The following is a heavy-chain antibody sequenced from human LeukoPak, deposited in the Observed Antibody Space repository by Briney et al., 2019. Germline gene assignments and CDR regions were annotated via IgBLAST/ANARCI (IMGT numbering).Heavy chain of an antibody. CDR3: AVPPIAAAGTAAFDI. CDR2: INPNSGGT. J-gene: IGHJ3*02. Sequence: ASVKVSCKASGYTFTGYYMHWVRQAPGQGREWMGWINPNSGGTNYAQKFQGRVTMTRDTSISTAYMELSRLRSDDTAVYYCAVPPIAAAGTAAFDIWGQGTMVTVSS. D-gene: IGHD6-13*01. CDR1: GYTFTGYY. V-gene: IGHV1-2*02.